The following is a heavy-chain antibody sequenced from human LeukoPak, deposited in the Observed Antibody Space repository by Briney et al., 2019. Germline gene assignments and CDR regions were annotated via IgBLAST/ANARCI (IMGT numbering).Heavy chain of an antibody. V-gene: IGHV3-15*01. Sequence: GGSLRPSCAASGFTFSNAWMSWVRQAPGKGLEWVGRIKSKTDGGTTDYAAPVKGRFTISRDDSKNTLYLQMNSLKTEDTAVYYCTSGYSSSWYDAFDIWGQGTMVTVSS. D-gene: IGHD6-13*01. CDR3: TSGYSSSWYDAFDI. CDR2: IKSKTDGGTT. J-gene: IGHJ3*02. CDR1: GFTFSNAW.